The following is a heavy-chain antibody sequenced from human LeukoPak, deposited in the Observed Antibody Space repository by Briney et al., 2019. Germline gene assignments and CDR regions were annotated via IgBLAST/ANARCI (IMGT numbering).Heavy chain of an antibody. CDR1: GGTFSSYA. Sequence: SVKVSCKASGGTFSSYAISWVRQAPGRGLEWMGGIIPIFGTANYAQKFQGRVTITADESTSTAYMELSSLRSEDTAVYYCARGAGGYCSGGSCYGPFDYWGQGTLVTVSS. CDR3: ARGAGGYCSGGSCYGPFDY. CDR2: IIPIFGTA. V-gene: IGHV1-69*13. D-gene: IGHD2-15*01. J-gene: IGHJ4*02.